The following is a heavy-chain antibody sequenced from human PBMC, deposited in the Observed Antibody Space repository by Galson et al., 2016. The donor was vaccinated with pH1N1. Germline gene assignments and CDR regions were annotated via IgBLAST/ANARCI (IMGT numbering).Heavy chain of an antibody. D-gene: IGHD3-22*01. J-gene: IGHJ2*01. CDR2: IIPIFNTA. CDR3: AREDYYHTDLSDWYFDL. CDR1: GGTFGSYG. Sequence: SVKVSCKASGGTFGSYGINWVRQAPGQGVEWMGGIIPIFNTAKYAQNFQGRVTLTADESTTTAYIELSILRSEDTAVYYCAREDYYHTDLSDWYFDLWGRGTLLTVSS. V-gene: IGHV1-69*13.